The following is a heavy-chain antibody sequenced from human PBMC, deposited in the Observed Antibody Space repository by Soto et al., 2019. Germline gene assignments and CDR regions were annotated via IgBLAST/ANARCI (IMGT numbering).Heavy chain of an antibody. V-gene: IGHV3-30*03. Sequence: PGGSLRLSCVASGFTFNSYGMHWVRQAPGKGLEWVALVSYNGRKEYYADSVKGRFSISRDNSKNTLYVQMNTLRDEDTAVYYCARWYAAEVWGQGTTVTVSS. CDR3: ARWYAAEV. CDR2: VSYNGRKE. J-gene: IGHJ6*02. CDR1: GFTFNSYG. D-gene: IGHD6-13*01.